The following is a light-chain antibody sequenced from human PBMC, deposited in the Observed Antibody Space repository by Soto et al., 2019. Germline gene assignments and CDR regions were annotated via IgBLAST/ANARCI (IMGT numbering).Light chain of an antibody. CDR2: AAS. CDR1: LGISNY. Sequence: NQMTLSASSLSAYVRDRVTITCRASLGISNYLAWYQQKPGRVPNLLIYAASTLQSGVPSRFSGSGSGTDFTLTISSLQPEDVATYYCETYNSVWTFGQGTKVDIK. V-gene: IGKV1-27*01. CDR3: ETYNSVWT. J-gene: IGKJ1*01.